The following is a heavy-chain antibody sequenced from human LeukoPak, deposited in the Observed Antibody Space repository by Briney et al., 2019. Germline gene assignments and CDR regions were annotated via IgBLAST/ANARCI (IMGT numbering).Heavy chain of an antibody. D-gene: IGHD6-13*01. CDR1: GGSFSGYY. CDR3: ARFARIAALDY. CDR2: INHSGST. J-gene: IGHJ4*02. Sequence: PSETLSLTCAVYGGSFSGYYWSWIRQPPGKGLEWIGEINHSGSTNYNPSLKSRVTISVDTSKNQFSLKLSSVTAADTAVYYCARFARIAALDYWGQGTLVTVSS. V-gene: IGHV4-34*01.